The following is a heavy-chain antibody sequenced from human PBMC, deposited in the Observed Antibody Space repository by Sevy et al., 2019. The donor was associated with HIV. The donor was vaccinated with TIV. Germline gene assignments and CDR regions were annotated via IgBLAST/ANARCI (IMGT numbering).Heavy chain of an antibody. D-gene: IGHD2-2*01. Sequence: GGSLRLSCAASGFTFSDYYMSWIRQAPGKGLEWVSYISSSGSTIYYADSVKGRFTISRDNAKNSLYLQMNSLRAEDTAVYYCARDRVGYCSSTSCYAYYFDYWGQGTLVTVSS. CDR1: GFTFSDYY. CDR3: ARDRVGYCSSTSCYAYYFDY. V-gene: IGHV3-11*01. J-gene: IGHJ4*02. CDR2: ISSSGSTI.